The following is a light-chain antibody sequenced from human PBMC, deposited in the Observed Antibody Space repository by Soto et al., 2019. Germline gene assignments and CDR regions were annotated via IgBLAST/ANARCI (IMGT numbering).Light chain of an antibody. V-gene: IGKV1-39*01. CDR3: QQSYTTPIT. CDR1: QSISSW. Sequence: GDGVTITCRASQSISSWLAWYQQKPGKAPNLLVYAASSLQSGVPSRFTGSGSGTDFTLTISSLQPEDFATYFCQQSYTTPITFGQGTRLEIK. CDR2: AAS. J-gene: IGKJ5*01.